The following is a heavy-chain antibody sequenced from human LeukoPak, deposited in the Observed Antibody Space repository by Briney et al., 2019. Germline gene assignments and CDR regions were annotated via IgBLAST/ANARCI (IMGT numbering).Heavy chain of an antibody. CDR2: INPNSGGT. D-gene: IGHD2-2*01. V-gene: IGHV1-2*02. CDR3: ARGGDIVVVPAATLRSSPAWADYYYYMDV. CDR1: GYTFTGYY. J-gene: IGHJ6*03. Sequence: ASVKVSCKASGYTFTGYYMHWVRQAPGQGLEWMGWINPNSGGTNYAQKFQGRVTMTRDTSTSTVYMELSSLRSEDTAVYYCARGGDIVVVPAATLRSSPAWADYYYYMDVWGKGTTVTVSS.